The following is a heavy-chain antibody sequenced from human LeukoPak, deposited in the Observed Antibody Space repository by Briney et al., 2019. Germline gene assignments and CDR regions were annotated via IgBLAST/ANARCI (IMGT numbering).Heavy chain of an antibody. V-gene: IGHV4-39*07. CDR2: IYYSGST. CDR3: ARVRGYSYGYDY. CDR1: GGSISSSSYY. D-gene: IGHD5-18*01. J-gene: IGHJ4*02. Sequence: SETLSLTYTVSGGSISSSSYYWGWIRQPPGKGLEWIGSIYYSGSTYYNPSLKSRVTISVDTSKNQFSLKLSSVTAADTAVYYCARVRGYSYGYDYWGQGTLVTVSS.